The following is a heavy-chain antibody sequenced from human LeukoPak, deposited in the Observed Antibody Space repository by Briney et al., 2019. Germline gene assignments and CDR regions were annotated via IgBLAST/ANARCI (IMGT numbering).Heavy chain of an antibody. CDR1: GYTFTSYG. Sequence: ASVKVSCKASGYTFTSYGISWVRQAPGQGLEWMGWISAYNGNTNYAQKLQGRVTITTDTSTSTAYRELRSMRSDDTAVYYCARGDSSSWLSGGDYWGQGTLVTVSS. V-gene: IGHV1-18*01. D-gene: IGHD6-13*01. J-gene: IGHJ4*02. CDR2: ISAYNGNT. CDR3: ARGDSSSWLSGGDY.